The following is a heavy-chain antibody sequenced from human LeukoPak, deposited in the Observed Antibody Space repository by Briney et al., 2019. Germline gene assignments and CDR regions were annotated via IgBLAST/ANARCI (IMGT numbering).Heavy chain of an antibody. Sequence: GTSVKVSCKASGFTFTSSAVQWVRQARGQRLEWIGWIVVASGNTNYAQKFQERVTITRDMSTSTAYMELSSLRSEDTAVYYCAAFPDSGVVVITDGQTSYFFEYWGQGTLVTVSS. V-gene: IGHV1-58*01. CDR2: IVVASGNT. CDR1: GFTFTSSA. CDR3: AAFPDSGVVVITDGQTSYFFEY. D-gene: IGHD3-22*01. J-gene: IGHJ4*02.